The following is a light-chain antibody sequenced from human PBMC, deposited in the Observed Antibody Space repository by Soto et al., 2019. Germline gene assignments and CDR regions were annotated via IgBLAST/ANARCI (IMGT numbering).Light chain of an antibody. V-gene: IGKV3-15*01. CDR1: QTINND. Sequence: EVVMTQSPATVSVSPGEGVTLSCRASQTINNDLAWYQQKPGKAPRLLIYGASTRATGVPARFSGGGSGTEFTLTISSLQSEDFAFYYCQQNNKWPPVTFGGGTKVDIK. CDR3: QQNNKWPPVT. J-gene: IGKJ4*01. CDR2: GAS.